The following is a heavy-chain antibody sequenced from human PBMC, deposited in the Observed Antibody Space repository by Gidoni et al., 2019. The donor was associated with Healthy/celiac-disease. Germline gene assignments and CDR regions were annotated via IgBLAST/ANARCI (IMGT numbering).Heavy chain of an antibody. CDR3: AKPGPYYYDSSGRRNDY. CDR1: GFTFSSYA. D-gene: IGHD3-22*01. CDR2: ISGSGGST. Sequence: EVQLLESGGGLVQPGGSLRLSCAASGFTFSSYAMSWVRQAPGQGLEWVSAISGSGGSTYYAASVKGRFTISRDNSKNTLYLQMNSLRAEDTAVYYCAKPGPYYYDSSGRRNDYWGQGTLVTVSS. J-gene: IGHJ4*02. V-gene: IGHV3-23*01.